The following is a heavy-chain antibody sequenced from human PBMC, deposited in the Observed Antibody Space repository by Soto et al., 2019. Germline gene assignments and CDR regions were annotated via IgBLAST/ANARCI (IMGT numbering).Heavy chain of an antibody. CDR1: GFTFSSYW. CDR3: ARDPSSTIFGVVIFYYYMDV. V-gene: IGHV3-74*01. CDR2: INSDGSST. Sequence: LGGSLRLSCAASGFTFSSYWMHWVRQAPGKGLVWVSRINSDGSSTSYADSVKGRFTISRDNAKNTLYLQMNSLRAEDTAVYYCARDPSSTIFGVVIFYYYMDVWGQGTTVTVSS. J-gene: IGHJ6*03. D-gene: IGHD3-3*01.